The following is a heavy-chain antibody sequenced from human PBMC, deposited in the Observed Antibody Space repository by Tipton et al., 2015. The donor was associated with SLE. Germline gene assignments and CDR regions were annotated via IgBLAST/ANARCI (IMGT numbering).Heavy chain of an antibody. V-gene: IGHV4-39*01. D-gene: IGHD1-26*01. CDR3: ARLGGSTRANDAFDI. CDR2: IYYSGST. Sequence: LRLSCTVSGGSISSSSYYWGWIRQPPGKGLEWIGNIYYSGSTYYNPSLKSRVTISVDTSKNQFSLKLSSVTAADTAVYYCARLGGSTRANDAFDIWGQGTMVTVSS. J-gene: IGHJ3*02. CDR1: GGSISSSSYY.